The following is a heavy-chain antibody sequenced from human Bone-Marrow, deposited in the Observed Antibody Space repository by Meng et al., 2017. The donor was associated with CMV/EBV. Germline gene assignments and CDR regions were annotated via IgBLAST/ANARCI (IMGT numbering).Heavy chain of an antibody. CDR2: IYWNDDK. V-gene: IGHV2-5*01. J-gene: IGHJ5*02. CDR3: AHRRVGSGYDPWFDP. D-gene: IGHD5-12*01. CDR1: CFSLIHSGVG. Sequence: SCFSLIHSGVGARWIRQPPGMAMEWLALIYWNDDKRYSPALKSRLTITKDTSKIQVVLTMTNMDPVDTATYYCAHRRVGSGYDPWFDPWGQGTLVTVSS.